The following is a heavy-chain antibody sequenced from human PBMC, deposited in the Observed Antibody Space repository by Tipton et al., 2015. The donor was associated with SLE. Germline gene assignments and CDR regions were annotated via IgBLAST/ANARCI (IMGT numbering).Heavy chain of an antibody. J-gene: IGHJ4*02. V-gene: IGHV1-46*01. CDR1: GYTFTSYY. D-gene: IGHD5-12*01. Sequence: QLVQSGADMKKPGASVKVSCKASGYTFTSYYMHWVRQAPGQGLEWIGIINPSGGSTTYAQKFQGRVTMTRDTSTSTVYMDLSSPKYDDTAVYYWVRETYWGYSDWCQGTLVTVSS. CDR2: INPSGGST. CDR3: VRETYWGYSD.